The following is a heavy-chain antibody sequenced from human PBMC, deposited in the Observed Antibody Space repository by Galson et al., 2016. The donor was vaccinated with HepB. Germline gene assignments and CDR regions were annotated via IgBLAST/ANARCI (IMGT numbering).Heavy chain of an antibody. Sequence: SLRLSCAASGSTFSTYDMHWVRQASGKGLEWVSAIGTRGDTYYADSVEGRFTISRENAKNSLYLQMNYLRAEDTALYYCARELQDAVTFAWYLDLWGRGTLVTASS. D-gene: IGHD4-17*01. CDR1: GSTFSTYD. V-gene: IGHV3-13*04. J-gene: IGHJ2*01. CDR3: ARELQDAVTFAWYLDL. CDR2: IGTRGDT.